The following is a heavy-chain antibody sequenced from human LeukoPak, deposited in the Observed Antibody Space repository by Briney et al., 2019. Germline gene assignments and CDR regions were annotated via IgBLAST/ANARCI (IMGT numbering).Heavy chain of an antibody. J-gene: IGHJ4*02. D-gene: IGHD4-23*01. CDR1: GFTFSSYS. CDR3: ARRAGGYSHPYDY. Sequence: GSLRLSCAASGFTFSSYSMSWVRQAPGKGLEWVSLIYSGGTTYYADSVKGRFTISRDNSKNTLYLQMNSLRAEDTAVYYCARRAGGYSHPYDYWGRGILVTVSS. CDR2: IYSGGTT. V-gene: IGHV3-53*01.